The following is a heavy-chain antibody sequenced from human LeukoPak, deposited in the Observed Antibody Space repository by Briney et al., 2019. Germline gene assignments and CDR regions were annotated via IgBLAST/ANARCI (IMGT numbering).Heavy chain of an antibody. CDR3: ARGNDFWSGYRKSYYYYYMDV. J-gene: IGHJ6*03. V-gene: IGHV3-21*01. CDR1: GFTFSSYS. CDR2: ISSSSSYI. Sequence: GGSLRLSCAASGFTFSSYSMNWVRQAPGKGLEWVSSISSSSSYIYYADSVKGRFTISRDNAKNSLYLRMNSLRAEDTAVYYCARGNDFWSGYRKSYYYYYMDVWGKGTTVPVSS. D-gene: IGHD3-3*01.